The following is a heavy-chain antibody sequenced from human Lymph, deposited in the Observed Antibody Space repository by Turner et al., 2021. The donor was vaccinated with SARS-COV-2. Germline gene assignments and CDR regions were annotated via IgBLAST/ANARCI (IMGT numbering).Heavy chain of an antibody. V-gene: IGHV3-33*01. D-gene: IGHD7-27*01. J-gene: IGHJ4*02. CDR2: IWYDGSNK. CDR1: GVTFSSYG. Sequence: VQLVESGGGVVQPGRSLRLSCAASGVTFSSYGMHWVRQAPVKGLEWVAVIWYDGSNKYYADSVKGRFTISRDNSKNTLYLQMNSLRAEDTAVYYCARGSGAGDYWGQGTLVTVSS. CDR3: ARGSGAGDY.